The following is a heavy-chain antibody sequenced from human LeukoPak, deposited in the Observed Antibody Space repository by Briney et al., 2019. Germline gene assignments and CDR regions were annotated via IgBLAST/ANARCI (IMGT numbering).Heavy chain of an antibody. D-gene: IGHD2-8*01. V-gene: IGHV3-9*01. CDR2: ISWSSGSI. Sequence: GGSLRRSCAASGFTFDDYVMHWVRQSAVRGLEWVSGISWSSGSIGYADSVKCRFTISRDNAKNSLYLQMNSLRAEDTAVYYCARDRVCTNGVCYPNNWFDPWGQGTLVTVSS. CDR3: ARDRVCTNGVCYPNNWFDP. J-gene: IGHJ5*02. CDR1: GFTFDDYV.